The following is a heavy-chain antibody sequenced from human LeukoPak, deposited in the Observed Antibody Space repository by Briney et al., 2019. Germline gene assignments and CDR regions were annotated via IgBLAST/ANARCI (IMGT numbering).Heavy chain of an antibody. J-gene: IGHJ3*02. CDR1: GGYY. Sequence: SETLSLPRAVYGGYYWSWIRQPPGKGLPWIGEINHSGCTKHNPPLTSPVTISVDPSKNQFSLKLSPVTAADTAVYSCARHCPQKGGGIAMPRGVRQPRGAFDIWGQGTMVTVSS. CDR2: INHSGCT. CDR3: ARHCPQKGGGIAMPRGVRQPRGAFDI. V-gene: IGHV4-34*01. D-gene: IGHD3-10*01.